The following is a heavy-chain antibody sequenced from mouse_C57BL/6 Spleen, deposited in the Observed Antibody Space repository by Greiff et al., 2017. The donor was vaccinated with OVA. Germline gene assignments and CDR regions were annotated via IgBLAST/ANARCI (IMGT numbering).Heavy chain of an antibody. J-gene: IGHJ3*01. V-gene: IGHV1-59*01. Sequence: QVQLQQPGAELVRPGTSVKLSCKASGYTFTSYWMHWVKQRPGQGLEWIGVIDPSDSYTNYNQKFKGKATLTVDTSSSTAYMQLSSLTSEDSAVYYCASPLGRSSSWFAYWGQGTLVTVSA. CDR2: IDPSDSYT. CDR1: GYTFTSYW. CDR3: ASPLGRSSSWFAY. D-gene: IGHD1-1*01.